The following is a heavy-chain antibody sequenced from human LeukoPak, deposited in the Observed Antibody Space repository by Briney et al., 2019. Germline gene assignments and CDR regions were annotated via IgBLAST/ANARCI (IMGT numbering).Heavy chain of an antibody. J-gene: IGHJ4*02. CDR3: VRGAYSSSWLNFDY. CDR2: IPYDGSNK. V-gene: IGHV3-30*04. Sequence: PGGSLRLSCAASGFTFSSYEMNWVRQAPGKGLEWVALIPYDGSNKYYADSVKGRFTVSRDNSKNTLYLQMNSLRAEDTAVYYCVRGAYSSSWLNFDYWGQGTLVTVSS. D-gene: IGHD6-13*01. CDR1: GFTFSSYE.